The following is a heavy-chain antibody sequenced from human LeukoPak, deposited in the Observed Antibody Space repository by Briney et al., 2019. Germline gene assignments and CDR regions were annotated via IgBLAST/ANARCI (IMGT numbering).Heavy chain of an antibody. J-gene: IGHJ6*02. CDR1: GYTFTSYY. CDR3: ARGPMVREVIIYGMDV. D-gene: IGHD3-10*01. CDR2: INPSGGST. V-gene: IGHV1-46*01. Sequence: ASVKVSCKASGYTFTSYYMHWVRQAPGQGLEWMGIINPSGGSTSYAQKFQGRVTMTRDTSTSTVYMELSSLRSEDTAVYYCARGPMVREVIIYGMDVWGQGTTVTVSS.